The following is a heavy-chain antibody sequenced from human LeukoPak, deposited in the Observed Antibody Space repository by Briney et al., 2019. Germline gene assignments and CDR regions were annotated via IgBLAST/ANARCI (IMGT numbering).Heavy chain of an antibody. V-gene: IGHV1-46*01. D-gene: IGHD1-7*01. CDR1: GYTLTSYF. Sequence: ASVKVSCKASGYTLTSYFIHWVRQAPGQGLEWMEIINPSGGSPSYAQKFQGRVTMTRDTSTSTVYMELSSLRSEDTAVYYCARDQDWNYAFDIWGQGTMVTVSS. J-gene: IGHJ3*02. CDR2: INPSGGSP. CDR3: ARDQDWNYAFDI.